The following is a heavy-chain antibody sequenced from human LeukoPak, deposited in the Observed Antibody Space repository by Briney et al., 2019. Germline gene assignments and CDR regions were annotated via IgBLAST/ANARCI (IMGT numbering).Heavy chain of an antibody. CDR3: AKDVGKWESLHFFDY. CDR2: ISDDGSNK. Sequence: GGSLRLSCAASGFSFNIYGIHWVRQAPGKGLEWVAVISDDGSNKYYADSVQGRSTISRDNSRNTLYLQMNSLRGDDTAVYYCAKDVGKWESLHFFDYWGQGTLVTVSS. V-gene: IGHV3-30*18. CDR1: GFSFNIYG. J-gene: IGHJ4*02. D-gene: IGHD1-26*01.